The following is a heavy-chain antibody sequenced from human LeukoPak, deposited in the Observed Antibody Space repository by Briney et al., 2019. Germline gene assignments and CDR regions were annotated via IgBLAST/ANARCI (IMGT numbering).Heavy chain of an antibody. V-gene: IGHV3-23*01. Sequence: GGSLRLSCATSGFTFSNYAMSWVRQAPGKGLEWVSIISDSAVGSYYTDSVKGRFTISRDNSKNTLYLQMNSLRAEDTAVYYCASRNYYDSSGYYYYYFDYWGQGILVTVSS. D-gene: IGHD3-22*01. CDR3: ASRNYYDSSGYYYYYFDY. CDR2: ISDSAVGS. CDR1: GFTFSNYA. J-gene: IGHJ4*02.